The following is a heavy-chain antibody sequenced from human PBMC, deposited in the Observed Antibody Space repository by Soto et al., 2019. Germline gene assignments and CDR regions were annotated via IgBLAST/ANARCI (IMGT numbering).Heavy chain of an antibody. CDR3: AKDTSLVAAAEPLWYYYGMDV. Sequence: GGSLRLSCAASGFTFSSYGMHWVRQAPGKGLEWVAVISYDGSNKYYADSVKGRFTISRDNSKNTLYLQMNSLRAEDTAVYYCAKDTSLVAAAEPLWYYYGMDVWGQGTTVTVSS. D-gene: IGHD6-13*01. J-gene: IGHJ6*02. V-gene: IGHV3-30*18. CDR2: ISYDGSNK. CDR1: GFTFSSYG.